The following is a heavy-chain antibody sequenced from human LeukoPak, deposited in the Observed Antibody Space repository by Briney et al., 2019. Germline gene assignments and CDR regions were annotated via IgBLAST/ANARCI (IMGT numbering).Heavy chain of an antibody. D-gene: IGHD2-8*01. CDR1: GYSISSGYY. Sequence: SETLSLTCAVSGYSISSGYYWGWIRQPPGEGLEWIGSIYHGGSTYYNPSLKSRVTISVDTSKNQFSLKLSSVTAADTAVYYCARLMVWGGPFDYWGQGTLVTVSS. J-gene: IGHJ4*02. CDR3: ARLMVWGGPFDY. V-gene: IGHV4-38-2*01. CDR2: IYHGGST.